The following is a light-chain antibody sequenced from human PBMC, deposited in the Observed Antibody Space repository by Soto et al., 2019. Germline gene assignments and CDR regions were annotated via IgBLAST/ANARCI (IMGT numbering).Light chain of an antibody. J-gene: IGLJ3*02. Sequence: QTVVTQEPSFSVSPGGTVTLTCGLNSGSVSASSHPSWYQQTPGQPPRTLVYSTNTRSSGVPDRFSGSILGNKAALTITGAQADDESDYYCVLYLGSGIWVFGGETKVTVL. CDR3: VLYLGSGIWV. V-gene: IGLV8-61*01. CDR1: SGSVSASSH. CDR2: STN.